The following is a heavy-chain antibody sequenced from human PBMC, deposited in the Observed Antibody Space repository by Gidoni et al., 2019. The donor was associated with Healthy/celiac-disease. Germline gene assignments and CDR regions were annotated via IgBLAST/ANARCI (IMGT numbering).Heavy chain of an antibody. CDR3: ARYHYKINWFDP. CDR2: VSSSGSTI. D-gene: IGHD3-22*01. J-gene: IGHJ5*02. CDR1: GFTFSDYY. Sequence: QVQLVESGGGLVKPGGSLRLPCAASGFTFSDYYMSWIRQAPGKGLEWVSYVSSSGSTIYYADSVKGRFTIARDNAKNSLYLQMNSLRAEDTAVYYCARYHYKINWFDPWGQGTLVTVSS. V-gene: IGHV3-11*01.